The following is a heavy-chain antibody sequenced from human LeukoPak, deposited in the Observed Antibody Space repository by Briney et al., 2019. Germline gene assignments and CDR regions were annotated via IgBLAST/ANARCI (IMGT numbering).Heavy chain of an antibody. V-gene: IGHV3-23*01. Sequence: GSLRLSCAASGFTFSNYWMTWVRQAPGKGLEWVSSISTTSDSAYYADSVKGRFIISRDNSKHSLYLQMNSLRAEDTAIYYCAKLPGVYYGSQSYRDYWGQGTLVTVSS. CDR1: GFTFSNYW. J-gene: IGHJ4*02. CDR2: ISTTSDSA. CDR3: AKLPGVYYGSQSYRDY. D-gene: IGHD3-10*01.